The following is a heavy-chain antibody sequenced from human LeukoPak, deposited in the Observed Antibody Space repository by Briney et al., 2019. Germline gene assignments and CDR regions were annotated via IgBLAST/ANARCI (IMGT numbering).Heavy chain of an antibody. J-gene: IGHJ4*02. CDR1: GFTFSSYS. V-gene: IGHV3-48*04. Sequence: GGSLRLSCAASGFTFSSYSMNWVRQAPGKGLEWVSYISSSSSTIYYADSVKGRFTISRDNAKNSLYLQMNSLRAEDTAVYYCARREPQGCSGTSCFAGPVGHWGQGTLVTVSS. D-gene: IGHD2-2*01. CDR3: ARREPQGCSGTSCFAGPVGH. CDR2: ISSSSSTI.